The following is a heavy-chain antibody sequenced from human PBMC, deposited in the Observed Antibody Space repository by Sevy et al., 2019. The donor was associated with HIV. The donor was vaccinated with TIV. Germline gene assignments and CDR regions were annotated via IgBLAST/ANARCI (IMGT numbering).Heavy chain of an antibody. D-gene: IGHD1-26*01. J-gene: IGHJ6*02. CDR3: ARLCGSYYSCNYYYGMDV. Sequence: SETLSLTCTVSGGSISSYYWNWIRQPPGKGLEWIGYIYYSGSTNYNPSLKSRVTISVDTSKNQFSLKLTSVTAADTAVYFCARLCGSYYSCNYYYGMDVWGQGTTVTVSS. V-gene: IGHV4-59*12. CDR1: GGSISSYY. CDR2: IYYSGST.